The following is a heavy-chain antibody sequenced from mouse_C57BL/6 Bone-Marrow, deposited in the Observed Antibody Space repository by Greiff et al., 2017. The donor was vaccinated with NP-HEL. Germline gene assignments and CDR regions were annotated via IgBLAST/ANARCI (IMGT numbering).Heavy chain of an antibody. J-gene: IGHJ4*01. D-gene: IGHD2-3*01. Sequence: EVQRVESGPGLVKPSQSLSLTCSVTGYSITSGYYWNWLRQFPGNKLEWMGYISYDGSNNYNPSLKNRISITRDTSKNQFFLKLNSVTTEDTATYYCAREGRLYDGYLYAMDYWGQGTSVTVSS. CDR2: ISYDGSN. V-gene: IGHV3-6*01. CDR1: GYSITSGYY. CDR3: AREGRLYDGYLYAMDY.